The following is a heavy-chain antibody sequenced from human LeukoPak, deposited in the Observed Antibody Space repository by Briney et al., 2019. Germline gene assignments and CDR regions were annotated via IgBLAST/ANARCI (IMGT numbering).Heavy chain of an antibody. J-gene: IGHJ6*03. CDR2: IYTSGST. CDR1: GGSISSFY. CDR3: ARAGTYDFWSGYLHYYYYMDV. Sequence: SETLSLTCTVSGGSISSFYWSWIRQPAGKGLEWIGRIYTSGSTNYNSSLKSRVTMSVDTSKNQFSLKLSSVTAADTAVYYCARAGTYDFWSGYLHYYYYMDVWGKGTTVTVSS. D-gene: IGHD3-3*01. V-gene: IGHV4-4*07.